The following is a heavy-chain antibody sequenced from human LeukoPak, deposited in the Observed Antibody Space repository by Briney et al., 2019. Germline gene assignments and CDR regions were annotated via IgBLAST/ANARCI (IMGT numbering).Heavy chain of an antibody. CDR3: VREIYSDSGSYYGDY. J-gene: IGHJ4*02. CDR2: IKQDGSDK. Sequence: GGSLRLSCVASGFIFSNHWVTWVRQAPGKGLEWVANIKQDGSDKYYVDSVKGRFTISRDNAKNSLYLQMNSLRVDDTALYYCVREIYSDSGSYYGDYWGQGTLVTVFS. D-gene: IGHD3-10*01. V-gene: IGHV3-7*01. CDR1: GFIFSNHW.